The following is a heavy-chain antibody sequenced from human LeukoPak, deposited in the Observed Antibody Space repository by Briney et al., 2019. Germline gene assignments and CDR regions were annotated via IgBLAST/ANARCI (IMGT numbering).Heavy chain of an antibody. CDR2: TKANSGDT. D-gene: IGHD5-24*01. Sequence: ASVTVSCKASGYIFTAYYLHWVRQAPGQGLEWMGWTKANSGDTNYARKFQGRVTMTRDTSISTVYMELSRLTSDDTAVYYCTRIGDGYPYWGQGTLVTVSS. V-gene: IGHV1-2*02. CDR1: GYIFTAYY. CDR3: TRIGDGYPY. J-gene: IGHJ4*02.